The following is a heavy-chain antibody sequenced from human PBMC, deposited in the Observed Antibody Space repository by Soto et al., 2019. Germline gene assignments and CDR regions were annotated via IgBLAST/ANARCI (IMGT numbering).Heavy chain of an antibody. V-gene: IGHV2-5*02. CDR3: AHRTTVNPDDY. Sequence: SGPTLVNPTHTLTLTCTFSGFSLSTSGVGVGWVRQPPGKALEWLALIYWDDDKRYSPSLKSRLTINKDTSKNQVVLTMTNMDTVDTATDYCAHRTTVNPDDYVGRGTLVTGS. CDR1: GFSLSTSGVG. CDR2: IYWDDDK. D-gene: IGHD4-17*01. J-gene: IGHJ4*02.